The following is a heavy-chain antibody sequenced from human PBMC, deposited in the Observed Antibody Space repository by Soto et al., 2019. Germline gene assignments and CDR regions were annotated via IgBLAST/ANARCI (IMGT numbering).Heavy chain of an antibody. D-gene: IGHD3-22*01. V-gene: IGHV3-30*14. CDR2: ISYDGSNK. CDR3: ARLNYYDTPTHSVPTYNWFDP. CDR1: GFTFSSYA. J-gene: IGHJ5*02. Sequence: PGGSLRLSCAASGFTFSSYAMHWVRQAPGKGLEWVAVISYDGSNKYYADSVKGRFTISRDNSKNTLYLQMNSLRAEDTAVYYCARLNYYDTPTHSVPTYNWFDPWGQGTLVTVSS.